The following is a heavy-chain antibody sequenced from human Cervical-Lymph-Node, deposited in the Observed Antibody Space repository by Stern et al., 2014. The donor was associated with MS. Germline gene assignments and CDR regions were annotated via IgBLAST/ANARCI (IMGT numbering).Heavy chain of an antibody. D-gene: IGHD4-17*01. CDR2: IYHSGST. Sequence: QLQLQESGSGLVKPSQTLSLTCAVSGGSISSGGYFWSWIRQPPGKGLEWIGYIYHSGSTYYNPSLKSRVTISVDRSKNQFSLKLGSVTAADTAVYYCARSSTVTPNAFDIWGQGTMVTVSS. V-gene: IGHV4-30-2*01. J-gene: IGHJ3*02. CDR1: GGSISSGGYF. CDR3: ARSSTVTPNAFDI.